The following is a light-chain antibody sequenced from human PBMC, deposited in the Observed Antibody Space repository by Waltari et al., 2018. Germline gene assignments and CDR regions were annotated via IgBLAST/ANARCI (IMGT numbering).Light chain of an antibody. CDR2: AAS. CDR3: QQSYSTPMYT. Sequence: DIQMTQSPSSLSASVGDRVTITCRASQSISSYLNWYQQKPGNAPKLLIYAASSLQSGVPLRFSGSGSGTDFTLNISSLQTEDFATDYCQQSYSTPMYTFGQGTKLEIK. V-gene: IGKV1-39*01. CDR1: QSISSY. J-gene: IGKJ2*01.